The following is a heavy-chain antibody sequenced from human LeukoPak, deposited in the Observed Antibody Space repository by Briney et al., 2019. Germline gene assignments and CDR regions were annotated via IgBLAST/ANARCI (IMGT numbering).Heavy chain of an antibody. CDR1: GGSISSSGYY. CDR3: ACPDSSGYYYGYAFDI. J-gene: IGHJ3*02. V-gene: IGHV4-39*07. D-gene: IGHD3-22*01. Sequence: SETLSLTCTVSGGSISSSGYYWGWIRQPPGKGLEWIGSIYSSGSTYYNPSLKSRVTISINTSKNQFSLKLSSVTAADTAVYYCACPDSSGYYYGYAFDIWGQGTVVTVSS. CDR2: IYSSGST.